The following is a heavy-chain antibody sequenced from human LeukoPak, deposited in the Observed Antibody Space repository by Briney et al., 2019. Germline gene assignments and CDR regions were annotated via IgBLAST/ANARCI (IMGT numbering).Heavy chain of an antibody. D-gene: IGHD2-15*01. J-gene: IGHJ4*02. CDR1: GGFISSSSYY. Sequence: SETLSLTCTVSGGFISSSSYYWGWIRQPPGKGLEWIGSIYYSGSTYYNPSLKSRVTISVDTSKNQFSLKLSSVTAADTAVYYCARHVQSPIVVVAAATLFDYWGQGTLVTVSS. CDR3: ARHVQSPIVVVAAATLFDY. CDR2: IYYSGST. V-gene: IGHV4-39*01.